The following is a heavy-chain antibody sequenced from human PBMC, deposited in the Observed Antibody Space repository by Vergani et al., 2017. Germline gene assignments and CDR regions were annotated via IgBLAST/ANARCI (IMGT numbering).Heavy chain of an antibody. CDR1: GYTFTSNY. D-gene: IGHD2-2*01. CDR3: ARDSRYCSSTSCYVGRDWFDP. V-gene: IGHV1-46*01. Sequence: QVQLVQSGAEVKKPGASVKVSCKASGYTFTSNYMHWVRQAPGQGLEWMGIINPSGGSTSYAQKFQGRVTMTRDTSTSTVYMEVSSLRSEDTAVYYCARDSRYCSSTSCYVGRDWFDPWGQGTLVTVSS. CDR2: INPSGGST. J-gene: IGHJ5*02.